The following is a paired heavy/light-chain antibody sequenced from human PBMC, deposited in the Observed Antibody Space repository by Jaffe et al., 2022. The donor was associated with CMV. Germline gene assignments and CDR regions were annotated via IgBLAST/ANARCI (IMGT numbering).Light chain of an antibody. CDR2: GNT. J-gene: IGLJ3*02. Sequence: QSVLTQPPSVSGAPGQRVTISCTGSSSNIGAGYGVHWYQHLPGTAPKLLIYGNTKRPLGVPDRFSGSKPGTSASLAITGLQAEDEADYYCQSYDRSLSGWVFGGGTKVTVL. V-gene: IGLV1-40*01. CDR1: SSNIGAGYG. CDR3: QSYDRSLSGWV.
Heavy chain of an antibody. J-gene: IGHJ4*02. D-gene: IGHD4-17*01. CDR1: GFIFSRYE. Sequence: EVQLVESGGGLVQPGGSLRLSCAASGFIFSRYEMNWVRRAPGKGLEWISYISSSGSTTYYADSVEGRFTISRDDSKNSLYLQMDSLRAEDTAFYYCARVTVTDLEFDYWGQGTLVTVSS. V-gene: IGHV3-48*03. CDR3: ARVTVTDLEFDY. CDR2: ISSSGSTT.